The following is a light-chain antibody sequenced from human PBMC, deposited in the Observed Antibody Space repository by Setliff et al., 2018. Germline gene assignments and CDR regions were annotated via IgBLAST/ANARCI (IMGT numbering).Light chain of an antibody. CDR3: SSYTSLSTRV. CDR1: SSDVGDYKY. J-gene: IGLJ1*01. Sequence: QSVLTQPASVSGSPGQSITISCTGTSSDVGDYKYVSWYQQIPGKAPKLIIFEVSNRPSGIPNRFSGSKSGNTASLSISGLQAEDEADYYCSSYTSLSTRVFGTGTKVTVL. CDR2: EVS. V-gene: IGLV2-14*01.